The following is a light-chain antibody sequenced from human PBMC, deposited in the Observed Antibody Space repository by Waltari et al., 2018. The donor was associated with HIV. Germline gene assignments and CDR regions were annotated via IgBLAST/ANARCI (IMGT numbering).Light chain of an antibody. CDR1: QNINKY. J-gene: IGKJ1*01. V-gene: IGKV1-5*03. Sequence: IQMTQSPSTLSASVGDRVTLTCLASQNINKYLAWYQQKPGKAPNLLIYKASSLESGVPSRFSGSGSGTDFTLTISSLQPDDFATYYCQQYNTYPRTFGQGTKVEIK. CDR3: QQYNTYPRT. CDR2: KAS.